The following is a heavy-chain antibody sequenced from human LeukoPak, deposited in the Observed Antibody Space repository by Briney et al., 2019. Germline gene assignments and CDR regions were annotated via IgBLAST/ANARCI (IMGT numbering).Heavy chain of an antibody. CDR3: AREGNFRVTTVSLDY. Sequence: ASVKVSCTASGYTFTSYYMHWVRQAPGQGLEWMGIINPSGGSTSYAQKFQGRVTMTRDTSTSTVYMELSSLRSEDTAVYYCAREGNFRVTTVSLDYWGQGTLVTVSS. CDR1: GYTFTSYY. D-gene: IGHD4-17*01. V-gene: IGHV1-46*01. CDR2: INPSGGST. J-gene: IGHJ4*02.